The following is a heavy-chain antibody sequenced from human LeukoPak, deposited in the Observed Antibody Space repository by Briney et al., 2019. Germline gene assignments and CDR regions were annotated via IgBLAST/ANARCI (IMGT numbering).Heavy chain of an antibody. CDR3: ATQGGSYSYYYYMDV. CDR1: GYTFTSYD. Sequence: ASVKVSCKASGYTFTSYDINWVRQATGQELEWMGWMNPNSGNTGYAQKFQGRVTITRNTSISTAYMELSSLRSEDTAVYYCATQGGSYSYYYYMDVWGKGTTVTVSS. J-gene: IGHJ6*03. CDR2: MNPNSGNT. D-gene: IGHD1-26*01. V-gene: IGHV1-8*03.